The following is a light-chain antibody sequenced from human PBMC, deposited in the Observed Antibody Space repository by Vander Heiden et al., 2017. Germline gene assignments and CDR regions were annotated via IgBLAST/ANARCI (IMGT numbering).Light chain of an antibody. V-gene: IGLV1-47*02. CDR2: SDN. CDR3: ATWDNSLSGRGI. Sequence: QSVLTQPPSASGTVGQRDTIPCSGSSPNIGVNLVHWYQQFPGTAPKLLIYSDNQRPLGVPDRFSGSRSGPSASLAISGLRAEDEADYYCATWDNSLSGRGIFGGGTKLTVV. J-gene: IGLJ2*01. CDR1: SPNIGVNL.